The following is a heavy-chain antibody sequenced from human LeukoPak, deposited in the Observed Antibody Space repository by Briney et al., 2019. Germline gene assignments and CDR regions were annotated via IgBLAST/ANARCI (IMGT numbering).Heavy chain of an antibody. CDR2: ISSSGGST. V-gene: IGHV3-23*01. Sequence: RPGGSLRLSCAASGFTFSSYAMSWVRQAPGKGLEWVSAISSSGGSTYYADSVKGRFTISRDNSKNMLYLQMNSLRAEDTAVYYCAKVLSGYHFDYWGQGTLVTVSS. CDR3: AKVLSGYHFDY. CDR1: GFTFSSYA. J-gene: IGHJ4*02. D-gene: IGHD3-10*01.